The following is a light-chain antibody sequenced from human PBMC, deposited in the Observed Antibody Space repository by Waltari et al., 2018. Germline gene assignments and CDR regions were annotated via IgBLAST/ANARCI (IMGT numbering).Light chain of an antibody. J-gene: IGLJ3*02. V-gene: IGLV4-69*01. Sequence: QLVLTQSPSASASLGASVKVTCTLSSGHTSYAIAWHQQQPEKGPRYLMKINSDGSHSKGDCFPECFSGSSSGAWRYLTISSLQSEDDADYYCQTWDTGILVFGGGTKLTVL. CDR3: QTWDTGILV. CDR2: INSDGSH. CDR1: SGHTSYA.